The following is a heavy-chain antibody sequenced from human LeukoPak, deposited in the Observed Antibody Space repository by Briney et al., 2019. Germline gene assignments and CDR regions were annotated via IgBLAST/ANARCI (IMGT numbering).Heavy chain of an antibody. V-gene: IGHV3-66*01. CDR3: AGSAAPRRYYYDSSGYYYYDY. D-gene: IGHD3-22*01. CDR1: GFTVSSNY. J-gene: IGHJ4*02. CDR2: IYSGGST. Sequence: PEGSLRLSCAASGFTVSSNYMSWVRQAPGKGLEWVSVIYSGGSTYYADSVKGRFTISRDNYKNTLYLQMNSLRAEDTAVYYCAGSAAPRRYYYDSSGYYYYDYWGQGTLVTVSS.